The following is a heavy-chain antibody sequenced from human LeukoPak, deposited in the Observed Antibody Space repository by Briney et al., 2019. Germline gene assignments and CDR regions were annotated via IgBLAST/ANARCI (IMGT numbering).Heavy chain of an antibody. CDR1: GGSLSSYY. J-gene: IGHJ3*02. D-gene: IGHD4-23*01. Sequence: SETLPLTCTVSGGSLSSYYWRWIRQPPGKGLEWIGYIYYSGSTNYNPSLKSPVPISVDTSKNQFSLKLSSMTAADTAVYYWASRSYGGSDAFDIWGQGTMVTVSS. CDR3: ASRSYGGSDAFDI. CDR2: IYYSGST. V-gene: IGHV4-59*08.